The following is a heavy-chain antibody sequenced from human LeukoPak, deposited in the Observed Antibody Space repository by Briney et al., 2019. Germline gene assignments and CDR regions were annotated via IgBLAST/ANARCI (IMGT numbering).Heavy chain of an antibody. Sequence: SGGSLRLSCAASGFTFSSYGMHWVRQAPGKGLEWVSYISSSSSTIYYADSVKGRFTISRDNAKNSLYLQMNSLRAEDTAVYYCAREDGYNDYWGQGTLVTVSS. CDR2: ISSSSSTI. CDR3: AREDGYNDY. J-gene: IGHJ4*02. D-gene: IGHD5-24*01. V-gene: IGHV3-48*01. CDR1: GFTFSSYG.